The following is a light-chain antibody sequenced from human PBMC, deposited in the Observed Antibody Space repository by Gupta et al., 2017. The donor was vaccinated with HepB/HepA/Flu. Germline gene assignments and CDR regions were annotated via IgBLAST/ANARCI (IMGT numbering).Light chain of an antibody. CDR3: QQSYSTPLT. J-gene: IGKJ4*01. CDR1: QTMNNF. Sequence: IQLTQSPSSLSASVGDSVTITCRASQTMNNFLHWYQQKPGEAPKLLIYAASSLQSGVPSRFRGSGSGTDFTLTINRLQPEDFATYYCQQSYSTPLTFGGGTKVEIK. CDR2: AAS. V-gene: IGKV1-39*01.